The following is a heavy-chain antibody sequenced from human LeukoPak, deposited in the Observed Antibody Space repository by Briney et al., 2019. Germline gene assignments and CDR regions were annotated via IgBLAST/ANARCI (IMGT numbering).Heavy chain of an antibody. J-gene: IGHJ4*02. CDR2: INPSGGST. Sequence: ASVKVSCKASGYTSTSYYMHWVRQAPGPGLEWMGIINPSGGSTSYAQKFQGSVTMTRDTSTSTVYMELSSLRPEDTAVYYCASHHDYGGKAFDYWGQGTLVTVSS. CDR3: ASHHDYGGKAFDY. V-gene: IGHV1-46*01. D-gene: IGHD4-23*01. CDR1: GYTSTSYY.